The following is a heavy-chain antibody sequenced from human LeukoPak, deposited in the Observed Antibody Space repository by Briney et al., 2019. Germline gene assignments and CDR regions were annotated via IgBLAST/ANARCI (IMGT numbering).Heavy chain of an antibody. D-gene: IGHD6-25*01. J-gene: IGHJ6*02. Sequence: SETLSFTCTVSDGSIINYYWSWVRQPAGKGLEWIGRIYTSGTTYYNPSLQSRLTMSVDTSKNQFSLRLSSVTAADTAVYYCARDLGSYFYGMDVWGQGITVTVSS. CDR1: DGSIINYY. CDR3: ARDLGSYFYGMDV. V-gene: IGHV4-4*07. CDR2: IYTSGTT.